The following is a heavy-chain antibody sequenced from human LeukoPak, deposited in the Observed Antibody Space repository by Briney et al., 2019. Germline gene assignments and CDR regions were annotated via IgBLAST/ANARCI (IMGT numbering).Heavy chain of an antibody. Sequence: ASVKVSCKASGYTFTSYGISWVRQAPGQGLEWMGWISAYNGNTNYAQKLQGRVTMTTDTSTSTAYMELRGLRSDDTAVYYCARDWHSSWYPYYYYGMDVWGQGTTVTVSS. V-gene: IGHV1-18*01. D-gene: IGHD6-13*01. CDR3: ARDWHSSWYPYYYYGMDV. CDR2: ISAYNGNT. J-gene: IGHJ6*02. CDR1: GYTFTSYG.